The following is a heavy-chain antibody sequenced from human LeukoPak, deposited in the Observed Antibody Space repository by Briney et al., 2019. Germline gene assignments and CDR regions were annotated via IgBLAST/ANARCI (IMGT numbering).Heavy chain of an antibody. CDR3: ARADSSGWYYFDY. CDR1: GFTFSSYA. Sequence: GGSLRLSCSASGFTFSSYAMHWVRQAPGKGLEYVSAISSNGGSTYYADSVKGRFTISRDNSKNTLYLQMSSLRAEDTAVYYCARADSSGWYYFDYWGQGTLVTVSS. D-gene: IGHD6-19*01. CDR2: ISSNGGST. V-gene: IGHV3-64D*06. J-gene: IGHJ4*02.